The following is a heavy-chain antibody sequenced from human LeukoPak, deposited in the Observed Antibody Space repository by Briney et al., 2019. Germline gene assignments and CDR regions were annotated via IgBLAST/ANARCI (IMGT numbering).Heavy chain of an antibody. V-gene: IGHV4-39*07. J-gene: IGHJ3*02. CDR2: VYYSGNT. Sequence: PSETLSLTRSLSGGSISSSTFYWGWIRQSPGNGLEWIGSVYYSGNTNYDVSIKSRVTISVDTSKNQFSLKLSSVTAADTAVYYCAREGWYSRNTDAFDIWGQGTMVTVSS. CDR1: GGSISSSTFY. D-gene: IGHD6-13*01. CDR3: AREGWYSRNTDAFDI.